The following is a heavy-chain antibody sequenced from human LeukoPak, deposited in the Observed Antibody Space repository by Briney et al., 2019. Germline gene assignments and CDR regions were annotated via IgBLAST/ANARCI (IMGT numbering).Heavy chain of an antibody. CDR2: IKQDGSKK. D-gene: IGHD5-24*01. J-gene: IGHJ4*02. CDR3: TRVGYIDEGVDY. Sequence: GGSLRLSCAASGFTFSSYAVSWVRQAPGKGLEWVANIKQDGSKKSYVDSVKGRFTISRDSAKNSLYLQMNSLRAEDTAIYYCTRVGYIDEGVDYWGQGTLVTVSS. CDR1: GFTFSSYA. V-gene: IGHV3-7*04.